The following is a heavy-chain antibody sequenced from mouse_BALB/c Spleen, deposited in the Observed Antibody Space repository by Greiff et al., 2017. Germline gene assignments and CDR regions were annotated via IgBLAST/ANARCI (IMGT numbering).Heavy chain of an antibody. J-gene: IGHJ2*01. D-gene: IGHD1-2*01. V-gene: IGHV5-6-3*01. Sequence: EVQGVESGGGLVQPGGSLKLSCAASGFTFSSYGMSWVRQTPDKRLELVATINSNGGSTYYPDSVKGRFTISRDNAKNTLYLQMSSLKSEDTAMYYCARLSYGYDFDYWGQGTTLTVSS. CDR3: ARLSYGYDFDY. CDR1: GFTFSSYG. CDR2: INSNGGST.